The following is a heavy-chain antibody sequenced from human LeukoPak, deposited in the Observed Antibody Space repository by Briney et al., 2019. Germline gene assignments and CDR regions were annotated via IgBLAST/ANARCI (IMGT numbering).Heavy chain of an antibody. D-gene: IGHD4-17*01. CDR1: GFAFSNHA. Sequence: GGSLRLSCTASGFAFSNHAMSWVRQAPGKGLEWVSSISISGGTTYYADSVKGRFTISRENSKSTLYLQMNSLRADDTAVYYCANEIRPNDYWGQGTLVTVSS. CDR3: ANEIRPNDY. V-gene: IGHV3-23*01. J-gene: IGHJ4*02. CDR2: ISISGGTT.